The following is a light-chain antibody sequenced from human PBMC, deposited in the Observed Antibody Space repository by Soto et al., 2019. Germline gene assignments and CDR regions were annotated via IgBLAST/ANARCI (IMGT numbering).Light chain of an antibody. CDR2: GAS. V-gene: IGKV3-15*01. Sequence: EIVMTQSPASLSVSPGEGATLSCRASQTVASNLAWYQQKTGQAPRLLIHGASTRATAVPARFSGSGSGTDFSLTISSLQSEDFAVYYCQQYHNWPPQYTFGQGTKLQIK. CDR1: QTVASN. J-gene: IGKJ2*01. CDR3: QQYHNWPPQYT.